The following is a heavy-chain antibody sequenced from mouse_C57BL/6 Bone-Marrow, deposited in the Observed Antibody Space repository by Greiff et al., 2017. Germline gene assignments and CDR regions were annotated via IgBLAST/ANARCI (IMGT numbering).Heavy chain of an antibody. D-gene: IGHD2-1*01. CDR3: ARSDYGNYEWYFDV. CDR2: IHPNSGST. J-gene: IGHJ1*03. V-gene: IGHV1-64*01. CDR1: GYTFTSYW. Sequence: QVQLQQPGAELVKPGASVTLSCKASGYTFTSYWMHWVKQRPGQGLEWIGMIHPNSGSTNYTEKFKSNATLTVDKYSSTAYMQLSSLTSEDSAVYYCARSDYGNYEWYFDVWGTGTTVTVSS.